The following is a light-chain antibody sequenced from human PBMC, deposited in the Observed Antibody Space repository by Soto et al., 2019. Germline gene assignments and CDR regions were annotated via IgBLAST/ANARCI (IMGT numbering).Light chain of an antibody. J-gene: IGKJ3*01. CDR3: IHALHNP. Sequence: DIVMTQSPLSLPVTPGAPASISCRSRQSLLHRNGYHYLDWYLEQPGQAPQLLIYLGSNRASGVADRFSGRGSGTDFTLKISKVAAEDVGGYYCIHALHNPFGPGTTVAIK. CDR1: QSLLHRNGYHY. CDR2: LGS. V-gene: IGKV2-28*01.